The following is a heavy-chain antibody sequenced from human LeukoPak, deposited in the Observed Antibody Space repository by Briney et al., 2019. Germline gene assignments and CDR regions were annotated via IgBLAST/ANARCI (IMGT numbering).Heavy chain of an antibody. V-gene: IGHV1-69*06. CDR2: IIPIFGTA. CDR1: GGTFSSYA. D-gene: IGHD6-6*01. Sequence: ASVKVSCKASGGTFSSYAIIWVRQAPGQGLEWMGRIIPIFGTANYAQKFQGRVTITADKSTSTAYMELSSLRSEDTAVYYCARDRGASSSRLIFAVDIWGQGTMVTVSS. CDR3: ARDRGASSSRLIFAVDI. J-gene: IGHJ3*02.